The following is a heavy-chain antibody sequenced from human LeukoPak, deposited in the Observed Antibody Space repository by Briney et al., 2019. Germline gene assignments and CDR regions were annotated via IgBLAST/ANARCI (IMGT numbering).Heavy chain of an antibody. CDR1: GFTFSSYW. V-gene: IGHV3-74*01. J-gene: IGHJ4*02. Sequence: PGGSLRLSCVASGFTFSSYWMHWVRQAPGKGLVWVSRINSDGSSPTYEDSVKGRFTISRDNAKNTLYLQMKSLRAEDTAVYYCARVPRGVRYSSSWSGYIDYWGQGTLVTVSS. CDR3: ARVPRGVRYSSSWSGYIDY. D-gene: IGHD6-13*01. CDR2: INSDGSSP.